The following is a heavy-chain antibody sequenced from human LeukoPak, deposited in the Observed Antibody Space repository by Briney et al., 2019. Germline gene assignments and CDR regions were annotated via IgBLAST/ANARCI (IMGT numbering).Heavy chain of an antibody. CDR2: INPNDGGT. J-gene: IGHJ5*02. Sequence: ASVKVSCKASGYTFTGNYIHWVRQAPGQGLEWMGWINPNDGGTKFAQRFQGRVTVTRDTSISATYMELSGLRSDDTAMYYCARYVSATAWRNHWFDPWGQGTLVTVSS. V-gene: IGHV1-2*02. CDR1: GYTFTGNY. D-gene: IGHD3-16*01. CDR3: ARYVSATAWRNHWFDP.